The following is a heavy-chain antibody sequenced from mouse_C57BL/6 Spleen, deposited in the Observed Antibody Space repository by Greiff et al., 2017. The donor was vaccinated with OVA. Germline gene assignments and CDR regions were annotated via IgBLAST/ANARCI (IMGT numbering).Heavy chain of an antibody. D-gene: IGHD1-1*01. Sequence: VQLQQPGAELVKPGASVKLSCKASGYTFTSYWMHWVKQRPGQGLEWIGMIHPNSGSTNYNEKFKSKATLTVDKSSSTAYMQLSSLTSEDSAVYYCARCHYYGSSFRGAMDYWGQGTSVTVSS. J-gene: IGHJ4*01. V-gene: IGHV1-64*01. CDR1: GYTFTSYW. CDR3: ARCHYYGSSFRGAMDY. CDR2: IHPNSGST.